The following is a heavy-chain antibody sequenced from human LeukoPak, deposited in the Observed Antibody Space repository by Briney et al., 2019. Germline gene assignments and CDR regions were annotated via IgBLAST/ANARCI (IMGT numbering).Heavy chain of an antibody. CDR1: GYSFXSYW. CDR3: ARLAGGVYSYGYFDY. D-gene: IGHD5-18*01. CDR2: IYPGDSDT. Sequence: LKXSXKGSGYSFXSYWIGWVRQMPGKGLEWMGIIYPGDSDTRYSPSFQGQVTISADKSISTAYLQWSSLKASDTAMYYCARLAGGVYSYGYFDYWGQGTLVTVSS. V-gene: IGHV5-51*01. J-gene: IGHJ4*02.